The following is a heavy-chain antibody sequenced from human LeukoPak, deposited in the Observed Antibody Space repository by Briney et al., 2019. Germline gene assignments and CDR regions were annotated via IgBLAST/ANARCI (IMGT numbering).Heavy chain of an antibody. Sequence: SETLSLTCTVSGGSISSYYWSWIRQPAGKGLEWIGRIYTSGSTNYNPSLKSRVTISVDTSKNQFSLRLSSVTAADTAVYYCARDVWFGAGRTFDYWGQGTLVTVSS. CDR1: GGSISSYY. V-gene: IGHV4-4*07. CDR3: ARDVWFGAGRTFDY. D-gene: IGHD3-10*01. CDR2: IYTSGST. J-gene: IGHJ4*02.